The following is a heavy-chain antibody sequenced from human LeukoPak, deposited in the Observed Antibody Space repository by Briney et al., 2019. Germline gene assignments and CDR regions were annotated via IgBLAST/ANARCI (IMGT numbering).Heavy chain of an antibody. Sequence: SETLSLTCAVYGGSFSGYYWGWIRQPPGKGLEWIGSIYHSGSTYYNPSLKSRVTISVDTSKNQFSLKLSSVTAADTAVYYCAENYYDSSGPRYWGQGTLVTVSS. D-gene: IGHD3-22*01. V-gene: IGHV4-38-2*01. CDR1: GGSFSGYY. J-gene: IGHJ4*02. CDR3: AENYYDSSGPRY. CDR2: IYHSGST.